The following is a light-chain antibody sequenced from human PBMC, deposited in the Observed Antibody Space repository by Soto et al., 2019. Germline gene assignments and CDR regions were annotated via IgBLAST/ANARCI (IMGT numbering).Light chain of an antibody. J-gene: IGKJ4*01. Sequence: EIVLTQSPGTLSLSPGERATLSCRASQSVSSSYLAWYQQKPGQAPRLLIYGASSRATGIPDRFSGSGSGTDFTLTISRLEPEDFAVYYCQQYGSSPSLPFGGGLNVAIK. CDR3: QQYGSSPSLP. V-gene: IGKV3-20*01. CDR1: QSVSSSY. CDR2: GAS.